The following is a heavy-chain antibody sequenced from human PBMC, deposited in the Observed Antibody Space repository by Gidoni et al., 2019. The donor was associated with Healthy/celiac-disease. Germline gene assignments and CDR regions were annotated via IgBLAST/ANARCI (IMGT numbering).Heavy chain of an antibody. CDR3: TTSDYDFWSGYYGPPYFDY. J-gene: IGHJ4*02. D-gene: IGHD3-3*01. CDR1: GFTLSNAW. CDR2: IKSKTDGGTT. V-gene: IGHV3-15*01. Sequence: EVQLVESGGGLVKPGGSLRLSCAASGFTLSNAWMSWVRQAPGKGLEWVGRIKSKTDGGTTDYAAPVKGRFTISRDDSKNTLYLQMNSLKTEDTAVYYCTTSDYDFWSGYYGPPYFDYWGQGTLVTVSS.